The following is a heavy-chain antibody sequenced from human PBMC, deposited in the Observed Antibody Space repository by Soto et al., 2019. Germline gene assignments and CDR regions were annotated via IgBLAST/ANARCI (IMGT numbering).Heavy chain of an antibody. CDR3: ARDGSDYSTSGHYDP. D-gene: IGHD3-22*01. Sequence: SVKVSCKVSGGTHSSYAITWVRQAPGQGPEWMGGIIPIFGTRDYAQKFQGRVTITADPSTSTAYLELSGLTSDDTAVYYCARDGSDYSTSGHYDPWGQGTLVTVSS. V-gene: IGHV1-69*13. CDR2: IIPIFGTR. CDR1: GGTHSSYA. J-gene: IGHJ5*02.